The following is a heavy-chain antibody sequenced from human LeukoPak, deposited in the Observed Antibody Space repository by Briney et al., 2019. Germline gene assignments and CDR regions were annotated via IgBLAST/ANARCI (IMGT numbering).Heavy chain of an antibody. CDR1: GYTFTDDY. Sequence: ASVKVSCKASGYTFTDDYVHWVRQAPGQGLEWMGWINPNSGVTNYAQKFQGRVTMTRDMSISTAYMELSRLRSDDTAVYYCAKGDGVRGPLNRLGVENYYYYYMDVWGKGTTVTVSS. V-gene: IGHV1-2*02. CDR3: AKGDGVRGPLNRLGVENYYYYYMDV. J-gene: IGHJ6*03. CDR2: INPNSGVT. D-gene: IGHD3-10*01.